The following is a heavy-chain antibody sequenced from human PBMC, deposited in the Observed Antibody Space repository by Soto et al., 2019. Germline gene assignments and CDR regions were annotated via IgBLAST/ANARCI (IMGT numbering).Heavy chain of an antibody. J-gene: IGHJ6*02. Sequence: TLSLTCAVYGGSFSGYYWSWIRQPPGKGLEWIGEINHSGSTNYNPSLKSRVTISVDTSKNQFSLKLSSVTAADTAVYYCARGAYCSSTSCYIALRGYYYYGMDVWGQGTTVTVSS. D-gene: IGHD2-2*02. CDR2: INHSGST. CDR1: GGSFSGYY. V-gene: IGHV4-34*01. CDR3: ARGAYCSSTSCYIALRGYYYYGMDV.